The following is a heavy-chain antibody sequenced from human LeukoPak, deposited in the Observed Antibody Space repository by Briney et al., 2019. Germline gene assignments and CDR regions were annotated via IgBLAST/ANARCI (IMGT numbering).Heavy chain of an antibody. CDR1: GFTFTNAW. V-gene: IGHV3-15*07. CDR2: IKSKTDGGTT. D-gene: IGHD3-22*01. Sequence: PGGSLRLSCVVSGFTFTNAWKNWVRKAPGKGLEWVGHIKSKTDGGTTDHAAPVKGRFTISRDDSKNTLYLQMNSLKTEDTAVYYCATDQGYYYYDGTGFHCRDYWGQGTLVTVSS. CDR3: ATDQGYYYYDGTGFHCRDY. J-gene: IGHJ4*02.